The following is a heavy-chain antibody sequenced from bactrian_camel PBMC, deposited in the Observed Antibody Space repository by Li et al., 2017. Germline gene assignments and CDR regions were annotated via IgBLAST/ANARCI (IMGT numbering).Heavy chain of an antibody. J-gene: IGHJ4*01. CDR1: GFPFADYT. V-gene: IGHV3-1*01. D-gene: IGHD4*01. CDR2: MYTGDGRT. Sequence: VQLVESGGGLVQPGGSLRLSCIVSGFPFADYTMAWVRRAPGKGLEWVSTMYTGDGRTKSADSVKGRFTISQDNARTTLYLQMDSLKPEDTAVYYSAGDAERPDPNIGWYGGATVGCWTQGTQVTVS.